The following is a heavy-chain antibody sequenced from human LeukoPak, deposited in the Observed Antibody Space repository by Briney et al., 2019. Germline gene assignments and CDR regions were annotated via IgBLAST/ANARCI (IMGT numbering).Heavy chain of an antibody. CDR2: IWYDGSNK. Sequence: PGGSLRLSCAASGSTFSSYGMHWVRQAPGKGLEWVAVIWYDGSNKYYADSVKGRFTISRDNSKNTLYLQMNSLRAEDTAVYYCAKDARGLADYWGQGTLVTVSS. D-gene: IGHD3-10*01. CDR1: GSTFSSYG. CDR3: AKDARGLADY. J-gene: IGHJ4*02. V-gene: IGHV3-33*06.